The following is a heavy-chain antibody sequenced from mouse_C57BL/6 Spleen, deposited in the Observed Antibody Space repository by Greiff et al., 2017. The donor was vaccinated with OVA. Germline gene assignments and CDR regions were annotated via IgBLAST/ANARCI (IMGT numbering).Heavy chain of an antibody. CDR1: GYTFTSYW. CDR3: ATPLSSGSSYDWYFDV. D-gene: IGHD1-1*01. V-gene: IGHV1-50*01. CDR2: IDPSDSYT. J-gene: IGHJ1*03. Sequence: VQLQQPGAELVKPGASVKLSCKASGYTFTSYWMQWVKQRPGQGLEWIGEIDPSDSYTNYNQKFKGKATLTVDTSSSTAYMQLSSLTSEDSAVYYCATPLSSGSSYDWYFDVWGTGTTVTVSS.